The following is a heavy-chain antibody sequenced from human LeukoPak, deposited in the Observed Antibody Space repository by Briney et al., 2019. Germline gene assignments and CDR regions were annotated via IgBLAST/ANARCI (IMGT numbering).Heavy chain of an antibody. J-gene: IGHJ4*02. CDR3: ARVYLGYCSAGSCSSASDY. D-gene: IGHD2-15*01. Sequence: ASVKVSCKASGYTFTAGYYIHWVRQAPGQGLEWMGWINPKSGGTNYAQKFQGRVTMTRDTSISTGYMELSRLRSDDTAVYYCARVYLGYCSAGSCSSASDYWGQGTLVTVST. V-gene: IGHV1-2*02. CDR1: GYTFTAGYY. CDR2: INPKSGGT.